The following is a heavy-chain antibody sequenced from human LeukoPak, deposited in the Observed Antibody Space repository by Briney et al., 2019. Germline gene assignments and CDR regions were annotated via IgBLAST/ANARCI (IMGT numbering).Heavy chain of an antibody. V-gene: IGHV3-53*01. CDR3: ARSLETAMALFDY. CDR1: GFTVSSNY. D-gene: IGHD5-18*01. CDR2: IYSGGST. J-gene: IGHJ4*02. Sequence: GGSLRLSCAASGFTVSSNYMSWVRQAPGKGLEWVSVIYSGGSTYYADSVQGRFTISRDNSKNTLYLQMNSLRAEDTAVYYCARSLETAMALFDYWGQGTLVTVSS.